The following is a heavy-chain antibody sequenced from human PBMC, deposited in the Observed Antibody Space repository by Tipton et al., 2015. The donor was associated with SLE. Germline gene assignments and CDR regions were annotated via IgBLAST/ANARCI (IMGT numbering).Heavy chain of an antibody. J-gene: IGHJ3*02. CDR1: GFTFSNAW. Sequence: GSLRLSCAASGFTFSNAWMSWVRQAPGKGLEWVGRIKSKTDGGTTDYAAPVKGRFTISRDDSKNTLYLQMNSLKTEDTAVYYCTTGGPSTYDFWSGYYGRAFDIWGQGTMVTVSS. D-gene: IGHD3-3*01. CDR2: IKSKTDGGTT. CDR3: TTGGPSTYDFWSGYYGRAFDI. V-gene: IGHV3-15*01.